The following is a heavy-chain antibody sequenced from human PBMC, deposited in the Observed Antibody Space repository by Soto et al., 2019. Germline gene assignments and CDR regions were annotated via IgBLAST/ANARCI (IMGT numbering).Heavy chain of an antibody. CDR1: GFTFSSYG. CDR2: IWYDGNNK. D-gene: IGHD2-2*01. J-gene: IGHJ6*02. Sequence: SLRLSCAASGFTFSSYGMHWVRQAPGKGLEWAAVIWYDGNNKYYADSVKGRFTISRDNSKNTLYLQMNSLRAEDTAVYYCARQVVPAAPYYYYGMDVWGQGTTVTVSS. CDR3: ARQVVPAAPYYYYGMDV. V-gene: IGHV3-33*01.